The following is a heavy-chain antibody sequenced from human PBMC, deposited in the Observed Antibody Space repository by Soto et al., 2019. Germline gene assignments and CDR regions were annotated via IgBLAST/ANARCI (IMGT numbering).Heavy chain of an antibody. D-gene: IGHD3-10*01. CDR3: ARRWGEGRVDY. CDR2: IYHSGNT. J-gene: IGHJ4*02. V-gene: IGHV4-4*02. CDR1: GGSISSSNW. Sequence: QVKLQESGPGLVKPSGTLSLTCAVSGGSISSSNWWSWVRQPPGKGLEWIGEIYHSGNTNYNPSLRSRVTMAVEKSGNQFSLKLSSVAAADTAVYYCARRWGEGRVDYWGQGTLVAVSS.